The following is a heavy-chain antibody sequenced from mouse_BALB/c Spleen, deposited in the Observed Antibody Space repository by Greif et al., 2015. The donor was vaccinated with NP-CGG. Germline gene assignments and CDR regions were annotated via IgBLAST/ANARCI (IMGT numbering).Heavy chain of an antibody. CDR2: IHPNSGNI. CDR1: GYTFTSSW. J-gene: IGHJ2*01. V-gene: IGHV1S130*01. Sequence: QVQLKDSGSVLVRPGASVKLSCKASGYTFTSSWMHWAKQRPGQGLEWIGEIHPNSGNINYNEKFKGKATLTVDTSSSTAYVDLSSLTSEDSAVYYCAKSGDYDNSFDYWGQGTTLTVSS. D-gene: IGHD2-4*01. CDR3: AKSGDYDNSFDY.